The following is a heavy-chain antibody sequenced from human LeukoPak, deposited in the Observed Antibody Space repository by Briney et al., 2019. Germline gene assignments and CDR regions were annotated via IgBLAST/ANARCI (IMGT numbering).Heavy chain of an antibody. J-gene: IGHJ5*02. Sequence: GASVKVSRKASGYTFTSYGINWVRQAPGQGLEWMGWISAYNGNTNYAQKLQGRVTMTTDTSTTTAYMELRSLRSDDTAVYYCARDIWFGEYPNWFAPWGQGTLVTVSS. CDR1: GYTFTSYG. CDR3: ARDIWFGEYPNWFAP. D-gene: IGHD3-10*01. CDR2: ISAYNGNT. V-gene: IGHV1-18*01.